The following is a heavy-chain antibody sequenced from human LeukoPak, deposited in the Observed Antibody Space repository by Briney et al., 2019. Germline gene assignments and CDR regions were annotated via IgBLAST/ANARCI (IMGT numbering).Heavy chain of an antibody. Sequence: GGSLRLSCAASGFTFSSYSMNWVRQAPGKGLEWVSSISSSSSSIYYADSVKGRFTISRDNAKNTLYLQMNSLRAEDTSVYYCATSSYGGNFGLFDYWGQGILVTVSS. V-gene: IGHV3-21*01. CDR1: GFTFSSYS. J-gene: IGHJ4*02. CDR3: ATSSYGGNFGLFDY. CDR2: ISSSSSSI. D-gene: IGHD4-23*01.